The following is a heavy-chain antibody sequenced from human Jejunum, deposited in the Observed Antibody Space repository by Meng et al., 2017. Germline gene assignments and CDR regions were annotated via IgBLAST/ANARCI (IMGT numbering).Heavy chain of an antibody. Sequence: QVQLQESGPGLGRPSETLSLTCTVSGDSVSSDNYSWSWIRQPPGKGLEWIGYVYYSGHTDCNPSLKSRLSISIDTSKNHFSLKLSSVTAADTAVYYCARTPLYSGSYYFDPWGQGALVTVSS. J-gene: IGHJ4*02. V-gene: IGHV4-61*03. D-gene: IGHD1-26*01. CDR1: GDSVSSDNYS. CDR3: ARTPLYSGSYYFDP. CDR2: VYYSGHT.